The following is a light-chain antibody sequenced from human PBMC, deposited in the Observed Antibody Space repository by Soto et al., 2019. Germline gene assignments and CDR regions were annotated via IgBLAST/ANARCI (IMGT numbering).Light chain of an antibody. CDR2: GAS. CDR1: QSVSSSY. J-gene: IGKJ5*01. V-gene: IGKV3-20*01. CDR3: QQYGSSPPIT. Sequence: EIVLTQSPGTLSLSPGERATLSCRGSQSVSSSYLAWYQQKPGQAPRLLIYGASSRATGIPDRFSGSGSGTDFTLTISRLEPEDFAVYYCQQYGSSPPITFGLGTRLEIK.